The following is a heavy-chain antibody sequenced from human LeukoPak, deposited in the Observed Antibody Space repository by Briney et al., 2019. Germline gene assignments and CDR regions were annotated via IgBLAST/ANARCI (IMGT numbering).Heavy chain of an antibody. V-gene: IGHV3-30-3*01. D-gene: IGHD3-3*01. CDR1: GFTFNNYA. Sequence: GGSLRLSCAASGFTFNNYAMHWVRQAPGKGLEWVAVISYDGSNKYYADSVKGRFTISRDNSKNTLYLQMNSLRAEDTAVYYCARDVPSGPYDFWSGYYNAGYYGMDVWGQGTTVTVSS. CDR3: ARDVPSGPYDFWSGYYNAGYYGMDV. J-gene: IGHJ6*02. CDR2: ISYDGSNK.